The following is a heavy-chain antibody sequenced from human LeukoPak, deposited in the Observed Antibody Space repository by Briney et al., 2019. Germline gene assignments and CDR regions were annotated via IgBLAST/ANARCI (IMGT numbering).Heavy chain of an antibody. CDR1: GGSFSGYY. D-gene: IGHD1-26*01. J-gene: IGHJ3*02. V-gene: IGHV4-34*01. CDR2: INHSGST. CDR3: ARDGRYYYAFDI. Sequence: SETLSLACAVYGGSFSGYYWSWIRQPPGKGLEWIGEINHSGSTNYNPSLKSRVTISVDTSKNQFSLKLSSVTAADTAVYYCARDGRYYYAFDIWGQGTMVTVSS.